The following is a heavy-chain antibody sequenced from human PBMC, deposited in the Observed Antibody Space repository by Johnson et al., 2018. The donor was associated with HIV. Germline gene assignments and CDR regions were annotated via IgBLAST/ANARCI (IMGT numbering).Heavy chain of an antibody. D-gene: IGHD2/OR15-2a*01. V-gene: IGHV3-23*04. CDR3: ARVEYCAFDI. Sequence: EQLVESGGGVVQPGRSLRLSCAASGFTFSSYGMHWVRQAPGKGLEWVSAISGSGGSTYYADSVKGRFTISRDKSKNTLYLQMNSLRAEDTAVYYCARVEYCAFDIWGQGTMVTVSS. J-gene: IGHJ3*02. CDR2: ISGSGGST. CDR1: GFTFSSYG.